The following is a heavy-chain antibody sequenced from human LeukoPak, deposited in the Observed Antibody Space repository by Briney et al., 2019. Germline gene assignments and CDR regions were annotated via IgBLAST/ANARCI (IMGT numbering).Heavy chain of an antibody. CDR1: GFTFSSYW. Sequence: GGSLGLSCAASGFTFSSYWMSWVRQAPGKGLEWVANIKQDGSEKYYVDSVKGRFTISRDNAKNSLYLQMNSLRAEDTAVYYCARASRRKDYYYGMDVWGQGTTVTVSS. CDR3: ARASRRKDYYYGMDV. J-gene: IGHJ6*02. CDR2: IKQDGSEK. V-gene: IGHV3-7*01.